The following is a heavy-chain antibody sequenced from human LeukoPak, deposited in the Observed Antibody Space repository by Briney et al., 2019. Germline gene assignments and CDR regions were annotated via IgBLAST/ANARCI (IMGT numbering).Heavy chain of an antibody. J-gene: IGHJ4*02. CDR1: GFPFSNYA. Sequence: PGGSLRPSCAASGFPFSNYAMSWVRQAPGKGLEWVSAIRGSGDRTYYADSVKGRFTISRDNPKNTLYLQMDSLRAEDTAVYYCAKDGYQLLSLFDYWGQGTLVTVSS. CDR2: IRGSGDRT. CDR3: AKDGYQLLSLFDY. D-gene: IGHD2-2*01. V-gene: IGHV3-23*01.